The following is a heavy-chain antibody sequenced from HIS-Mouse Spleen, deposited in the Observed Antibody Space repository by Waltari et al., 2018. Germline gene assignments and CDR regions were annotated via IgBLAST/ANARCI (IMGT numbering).Heavy chain of an antibody. Sequence: QVQLVESGGGVVQPGRSLRPPCASSGFTFRLCAIHWVGVAPGKGLEWVAVISYDGSNKYYADSVKGRFTISRDNSKNTLYLQMNSLRAEDTAVYYCARVSSWGYSYGMDVWGQGTTVTVSS. CDR2: ISYDGSNK. J-gene: IGHJ6*02. CDR1: GFTFRLCA. D-gene: IGHD7-27*01. V-gene: IGHV3-30-3*01. CDR3: ARVSSWGYSYGMDV.